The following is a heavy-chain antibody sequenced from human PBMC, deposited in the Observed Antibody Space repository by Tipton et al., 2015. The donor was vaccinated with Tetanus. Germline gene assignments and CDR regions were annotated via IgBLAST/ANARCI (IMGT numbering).Heavy chain of an antibody. Sequence: QSGAEVKKPGASVKVSCRASGYTFTSYGLNWVRQAAGRGFEWVGWLNPKSGSAVYGQKFQGRVTMTTNTSITTAYMELRSLRYEDTAVYCCASGSSIRHGLDVWGHGTSVTVSS. CDR1: GYTFTSYG. J-gene: IGHJ6*02. CDR3: ASGSSIRHGLDV. D-gene: IGHD2-2*01. V-gene: IGHV1-8*01. CDR2: LNPKSGSA.